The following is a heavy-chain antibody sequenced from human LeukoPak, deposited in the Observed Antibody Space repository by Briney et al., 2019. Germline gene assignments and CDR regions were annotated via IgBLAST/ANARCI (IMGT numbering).Heavy chain of an antibody. CDR3: ARRPIAAAVDY. D-gene: IGHD6-13*01. CDR1: GFSFSSYW. J-gene: IGHJ4*02. CDR2: ISSSSSYI. Sequence: GGSLRLSCAASGFSFSSYWMSWVRQAPGKGLEWVSSISSSSSYIYYADSVKGRFTISRDNAKNSLYLQMNSLRAEDTAVYYCARRPIAAAVDYWGQGTLVTVSS. V-gene: IGHV3-21*01.